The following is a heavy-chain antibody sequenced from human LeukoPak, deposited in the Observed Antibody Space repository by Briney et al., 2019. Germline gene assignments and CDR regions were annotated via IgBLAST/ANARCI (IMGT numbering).Heavy chain of an antibody. J-gene: IGHJ6*03. V-gene: IGHV1-18*01. CDR1: GYTFTSYG. D-gene: IGHD3-22*01. CDR3: ARDAGKTPYYYDSSGSYYYYYMDV. CDR2: ISAYNGNS. Sequence: ASVKVSCKASGYTFTSYGISWVRPAPGQGLEWIGWISAYNGNSNYAQKLQGRVTMTTDTSTSTGYMELRSLRSDDTAVYYCARDAGKTPYYYDSSGSYYYYYMDVWGKGTTVTVSS.